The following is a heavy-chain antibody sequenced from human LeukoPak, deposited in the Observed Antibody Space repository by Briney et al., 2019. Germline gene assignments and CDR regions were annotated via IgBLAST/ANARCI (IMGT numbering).Heavy chain of an antibody. J-gene: IGHJ1*01. Sequence: ASVKVSCKASGYTFTSYGISWVRQAPGQGLEWMGWISAYNGNTNYAQKLQGRVTMTTDTSTSTAYMELRSLRSDDTAVYYCARERTSGWSRAEYFQHWGQGTLVTVSS. V-gene: IGHV1-18*01. CDR1: GYTFTSYG. CDR2: ISAYNGNT. CDR3: ARERTSGWSRAEYFQH. D-gene: IGHD6-19*01.